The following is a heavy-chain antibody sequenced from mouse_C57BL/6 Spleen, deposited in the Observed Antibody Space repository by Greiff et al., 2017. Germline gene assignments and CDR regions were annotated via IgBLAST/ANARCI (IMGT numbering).Heavy chain of an antibody. CDR1: GYAFSSSW. D-gene: IGHD2-1*01. CDR3: AKEGHFYRFDY. CDR2: IYPGDGDT. Sequence: QVQLQQSGPELVKPGASVKISCKASGYAFSSSWMNWVKQRPGKGLEWIGRIYPGDGDTNYNGKFKGKATLTADKSSSTAYMQLSILTSEDSAVYFCAKEGHFYRFDYWGQGTPLTVSA. V-gene: IGHV1-82*01. J-gene: IGHJ2*01.